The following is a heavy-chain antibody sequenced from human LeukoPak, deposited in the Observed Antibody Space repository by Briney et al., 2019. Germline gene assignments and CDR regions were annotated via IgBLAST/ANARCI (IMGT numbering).Heavy chain of an antibody. J-gene: IGHJ4*02. Sequence: ASVKVSCKVSGYTLTELSMHWVRQAPGKGLEWMGGFDPEDGETIYAQKFQGRVTMTEDTSTDTAYMELSSLRSEDTAVYYCATAQYYYGSGSYYNFPTFDYWGQGTLVTVSS. D-gene: IGHD3-10*01. CDR3: ATAQYYYGSGSYYNFPTFDY. CDR2: FDPEDGET. V-gene: IGHV1-24*01. CDR1: GYTLTELS.